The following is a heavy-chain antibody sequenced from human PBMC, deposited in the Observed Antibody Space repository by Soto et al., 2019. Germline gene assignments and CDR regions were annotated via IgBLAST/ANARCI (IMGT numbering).Heavy chain of an antibody. J-gene: IGHJ5*02. D-gene: IGHD1-1*01. V-gene: IGHV4-30-2*01. CDR1: GGSISSGGYS. CDR3: ARDQLEGNWFDP. CDR2: IYHSGST. Sequence: SQTLPPSCPVSGGSISSGGYSWNWLRQPPGKGLEWIGYIYHSGSTLYNPSLKSRVTISVDKSKNQFSLKLSSVTAADTAVYYCARDQLEGNWFDPWGQGTLVTVSS.